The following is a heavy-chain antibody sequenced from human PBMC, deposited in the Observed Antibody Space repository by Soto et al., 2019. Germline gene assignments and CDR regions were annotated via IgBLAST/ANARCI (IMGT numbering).Heavy chain of an antibody. CDR1: GYTFTSYA. CDR3: ARAGGVVVPAAIRRDWFDP. D-gene: IGHD2-2*02. Sequence: ASVKVSCKASGYTFTSYAMHWVRQAPGQRLEWMGWINAGNGNTKYSQKFQGRVTITRDTSASTAYMELSSPRSEDTAVYYCARAGGVVVPAAIRRDWFDPWGQGTLVTV. J-gene: IGHJ5*02. CDR2: INAGNGNT. V-gene: IGHV1-3*01.